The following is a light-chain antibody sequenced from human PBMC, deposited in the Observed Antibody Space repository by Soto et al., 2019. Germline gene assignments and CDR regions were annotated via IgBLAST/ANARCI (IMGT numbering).Light chain of an antibody. V-gene: IGKV1-39*01. Sequence: DIQMTQSPSSLSASVGDKITITCRASQSISRYLNWYQQKPGKPPNLLIYAASNLQSGVPSRFSGSGFETDFTLTISSLQPEDFATYHCQHSYTSPFTFGPGTKVDIK. CDR1: QSISRY. J-gene: IGKJ3*01. CDR2: AAS. CDR3: QHSYTSPFT.